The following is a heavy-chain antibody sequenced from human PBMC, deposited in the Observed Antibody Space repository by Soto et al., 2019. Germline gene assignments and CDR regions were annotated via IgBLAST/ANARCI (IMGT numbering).Heavy chain of an antibody. Sequence: PSETLSLTCTVSGGSISSGDYYWSWIRQPPGKGLEWIGYIYYSGSTYYNPSLKSRVTISVDTSKNQFSLKLSSVTAADTAVYYCARAPLDIVVVPAAIPGPWFDPWGQGTLVTVSS. V-gene: IGHV4-30-4*01. J-gene: IGHJ5*02. CDR2: IYYSGST. CDR3: ARAPLDIVVVPAAIPGPWFDP. CDR1: GGSISSGDYY. D-gene: IGHD2-2*02.